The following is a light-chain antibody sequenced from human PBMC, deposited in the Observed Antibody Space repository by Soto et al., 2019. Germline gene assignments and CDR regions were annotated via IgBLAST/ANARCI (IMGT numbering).Light chain of an antibody. CDR3: QQRSNWLT. Sequence: EIVLTQSPATLSLSPGERATLSCRASQSVSSYLAWYQQKPGQAPRLLIYDASNRATGIPARFSGSGSGTDFTLTISSLEPEDFAFEYCQQRSNWLTFGGGTKVEIK. CDR2: DAS. J-gene: IGKJ4*01. V-gene: IGKV3-11*01. CDR1: QSVSSY.